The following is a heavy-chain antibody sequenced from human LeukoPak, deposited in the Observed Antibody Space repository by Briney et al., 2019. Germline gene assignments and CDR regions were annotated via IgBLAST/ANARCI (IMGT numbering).Heavy chain of an antibody. CDR1: GFTFDDYW. CDR2: INQDGSEK. CDR3: ARDDTYYGSSGSFYDAFDI. J-gene: IGHJ3*02. V-gene: IGHV3-7*01. Sequence: PGGSLRLSCGASGFTFDDYWMSWVRQAPGQGLEWVANINQDGSEKYYLDSAKGRFTISRDNARNSLYLQVNSLRAEDTAVYYCARDDTYYGSSGSFYDAFDIWGQGTMVTVSS. D-gene: IGHD3-22*01.